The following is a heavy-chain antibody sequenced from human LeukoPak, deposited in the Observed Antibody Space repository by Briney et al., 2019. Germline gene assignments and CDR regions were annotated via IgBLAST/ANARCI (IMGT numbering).Heavy chain of an antibody. Sequence: PGGSLRLSCAASGFTFSSYAMSWVRQAPGKGLEWVSAISGSGGSTYYADSVKGRFTISRDNAKNSLYLQMNSLRAEDTAVYYCARGGRGSSGWIDAFDIWGQGTMVTVSS. J-gene: IGHJ3*02. CDR3: ARGGRGSSGWIDAFDI. CDR1: GFTFSSYA. D-gene: IGHD6-19*01. V-gene: IGHV3-23*01. CDR2: ISGSGGST.